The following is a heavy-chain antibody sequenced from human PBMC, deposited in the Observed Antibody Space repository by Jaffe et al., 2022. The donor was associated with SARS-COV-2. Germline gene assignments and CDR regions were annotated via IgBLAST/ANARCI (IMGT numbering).Heavy chain of an antibody. D-gene: IGHD5-12*01. CDR2: IVTATDT. V-gene: IGHV3-13*01. Sequence: EVQMVESGGGLVQPGGSLRLSCAASGFTFSRYDMHWVRQVPGKGLEWVSGIVTATDTYYSDSVKGRFAISRENAKNSLYLQMDSLRAEDTAVYYCAREHGVPGFWYFDLWGRGTLVTVSS. CDR1: GFTFSRYD. CDR3: AREHGVPGFWYFDL. J-gene: IGHJ2*01.